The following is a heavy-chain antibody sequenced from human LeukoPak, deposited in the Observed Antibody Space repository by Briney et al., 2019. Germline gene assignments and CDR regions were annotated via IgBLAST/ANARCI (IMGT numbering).Heavy chain of an antibody. CDR2: ISYDGSNK. J-gene: IGHJ6*03. Sequence: PGGSLRLSCTASGFTFINYSMNWVRQAPGKGLEWVAVISYDGSNKYYADSVKGRFTISRDNSKNTLYLQMNSLRAEDTAVYYCARDGAASYYYYYMDVWGKGTTVTVSS. CDR3: ARDGAASYYYYYMDV. V-gene: IGHV3-30*04. CDR1: GFTFINYS. D-gene: IGHD3-16*01.